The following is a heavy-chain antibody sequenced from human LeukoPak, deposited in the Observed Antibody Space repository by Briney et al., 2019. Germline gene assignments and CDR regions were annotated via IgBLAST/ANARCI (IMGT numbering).Heavy chain of an antibody. D-gene: IGHD3-22*01. CDR3: ATYYYDSSGYYYVRPFDY. J-gene: IGHJ4*02. V-gene: IGHV7-4-1*02. CDR2: INTNTGNP. CDR1: GYTFTSYA. Sequence: ASVKVSCKASGYTFTSYAMNWVRQAPGQGLEWMGWINTNTGNPTYAQGFTGRFVFSLDTSVSTAYLQISSLKAEDTAVYYCATYYYDSSGYYYVRPFDYWGQGTLVTVSS.